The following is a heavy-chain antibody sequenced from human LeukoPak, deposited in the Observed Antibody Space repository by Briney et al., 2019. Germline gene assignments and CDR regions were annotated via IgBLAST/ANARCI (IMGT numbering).Heavy chain of an antibody. CDR2: ISSSSSYI. V-gene: IGHV3-21*01. Sequence: PGGSLRLSCAASGFTFSSYSMNWVRQAPGKGLEWVSSISSSSSYIYYADSVKGRFTISRDNAKNSLYLQMNSLRAEDTAVYYCARGSFSSWSESNYYYYMDVWGKGTTVTVSS. D-gene: IGHD6-13*01. J-gene: IGHJ6*03. CDR3: ARGSFSSWSESNYYYYMDV. CDR1: GFTFSSYS.